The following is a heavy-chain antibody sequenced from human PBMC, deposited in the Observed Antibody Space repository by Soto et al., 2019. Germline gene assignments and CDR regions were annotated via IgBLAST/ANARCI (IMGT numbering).Heavy chain of an antibody. Sequence: QVQLVQSGAEEKKPGASVKVSCTASGYTFTSYAMHWVRQAPGQRLEWMGWINAGNGNTKYSQKFQGRVTSTRDTSASTAYMELSSLRSEDTAVYYCARSIVVVTALDYWGQGTLVTVSS. D-gene: IGHD2-21*02. CDR3: ARSIVVVTALDY. V-gene: IGHV1-3*05. CDR1: GYTFTSYA. J-gene: IGHJ4*02. CDR2: INAGNGNT.